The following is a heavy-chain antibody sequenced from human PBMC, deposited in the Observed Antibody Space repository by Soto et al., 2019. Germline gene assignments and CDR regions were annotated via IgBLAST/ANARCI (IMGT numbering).Heavy chain of an antibody. CDR1: GFTFSSYG. V-gene: IGHV3-30*03. Sequence: LSLTCAASGFTFSSYGMHWVRQAPGKGLEWVAVISYDGSNKYYADSVKGRFTISRDNSKNTLYLQMNSLRAEDTAVYYCARGVVVPAAHSDYWGQGTLVTVSS. J-gene: IGHJ4*02. CDR2: ISYDGSNK. D-gene: IGHD2-2*01. CDR3: ARGVVVPAAHSDY.